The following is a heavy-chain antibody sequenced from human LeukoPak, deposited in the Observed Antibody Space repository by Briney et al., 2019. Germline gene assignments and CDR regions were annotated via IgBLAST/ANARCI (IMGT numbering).Heavy chain of an antibody. V-gene: IGHV4-59*08. J-gene: IGHJ5*02. Sequence: SETLSLTCNVSGGSIRSYYWSWIRQPPGKGLEWIGNAYYSGSTNYNPSLKSRVTISVDTSKNQFSLKLSSVTAADTAVYYCARRSDWFDPWGQGTLVTVSS. CDR3: ARRSDWFDP. CDR1: GGSIRSYY. CDR2: AYYSGST.